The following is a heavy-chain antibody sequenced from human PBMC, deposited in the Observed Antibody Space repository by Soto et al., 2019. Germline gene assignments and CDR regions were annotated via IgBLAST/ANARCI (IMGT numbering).Heavy chain of an antibody. CDR3: AGSGGAAAFDP. J-gene: IGHJ5*02. Sequence: QVQLVQSGAEVKKPGSSVKVSCKASGGTFSSYTISWVRQAPGQGLEWMGRIIPILGIANYAQKFQGRVTMTADKATSTAYMELSSLRSKDTAVDYWAGSGGAAAFDPWGQGTLVTASS. CDR1: GGTFSSYT. D-gene: IGHD2-21*01. CDR2: IIPILGIA. V-gene: IGHV1-69*02.